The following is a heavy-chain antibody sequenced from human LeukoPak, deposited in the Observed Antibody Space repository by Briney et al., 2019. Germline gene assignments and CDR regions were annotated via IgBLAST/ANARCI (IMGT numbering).Heavy chain of an antibody. Sequence: GGSLRLSCAASGFMFSRYAMSWVRQAPGKGLEWVSAISGSGGSTYYADTVKGRFTISRDSAKNSLYLQMNSLRAEDTAVYYCARRSGIAVAGAFDYWGQGTLVTVSS. CDR2: ISGSGGST. CDR1: GFMFSRYA. J-gene: IGHJ4*02. CDR3: ARRSGIAVAGAFDY. V-gene: IGHV3-23*01. D-gene: IGHD6-19*01.